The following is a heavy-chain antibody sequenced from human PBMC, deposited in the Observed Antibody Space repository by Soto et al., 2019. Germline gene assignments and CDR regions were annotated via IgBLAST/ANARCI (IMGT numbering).Heavy chain of an antibody. D-gene: IGHD6-13*01. V-gene: IGHV1-8*01. J-gene: IGHJ6*02. Sequence: ASVKVSCKASRYTFTSYDINWVRQATGQGLEWMGWMNPNSGNTGYAQKFQGRVTMTRNTSISTAYMELSSLRSEDTAVYYCAREGAASSSWYYRTYYYYGMDVWGQGTTVTVSS. CDR2: MNPNSGNT. CDR1: RYTFTSYD. CDR3: AREGAASSSWYYRTYYYYGMDV.